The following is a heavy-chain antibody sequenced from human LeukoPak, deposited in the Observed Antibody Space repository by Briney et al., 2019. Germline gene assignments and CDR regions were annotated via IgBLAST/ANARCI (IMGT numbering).Heavy chain of an antibody. CDR3: AKDLTSDSSGYYPGGFYY. CDR2: IRYDGSNK. Sequence: GGSLRLSCAASGFTFSSYGMHWVRQAPGKGLEWVTFIRYDGSNKYYADSVKGRFTISRDNSKNTLYLQMNSLRAEDTAVYYCAKDLTSDSSGYYPGGFYYWGQGTLVTVSS. CDR1: GFTFSSYG. D-gene: IGHD3-22*01. J-gene: IGHJ4*02. V-gene: IGHV3-30*02.